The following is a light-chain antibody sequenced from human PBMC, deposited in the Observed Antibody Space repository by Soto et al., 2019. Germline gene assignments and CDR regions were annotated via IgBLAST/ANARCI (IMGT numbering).Light chain of an antibody. CDR3: QQYNTYCT. J-gene: IGKJ1*01. Sequence: DIQMTQSPSTLSASVGDRVTITCRASQSITNWLAWYQQKPGEAPNLLIYDASSLQSGVPSRFSGSGSGTEFTLTISSLQPDDFATYYCQQYNTYCTFGQGTKVEIK. V-gene: IGKV1-5*01. CDR2: DAS. CDR1: QSITNW.